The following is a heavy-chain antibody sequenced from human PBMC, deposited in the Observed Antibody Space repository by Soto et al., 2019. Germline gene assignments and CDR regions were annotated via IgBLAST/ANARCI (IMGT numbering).Heavy chain of an antibody. J-gene: IGHJ6*02. CDR2: ISGSGGST. V-gene: IGHV3-23*01. CDR3: AKMTLLRFLEWLPYGMDV. Sequence: HPGGSLRLSCATSGFTFSDHAMHWVRQAPGKGLEWVSAISGSGGSTYYADSVKGRFTISRDNSKNTLYLQMNSLRAEDTAVYYCAKMTLLRFLEWLPYGMDVWGQGTTVTVSS. D-gene: IGHD3-3*01. CDR1: GFTFSDHA.